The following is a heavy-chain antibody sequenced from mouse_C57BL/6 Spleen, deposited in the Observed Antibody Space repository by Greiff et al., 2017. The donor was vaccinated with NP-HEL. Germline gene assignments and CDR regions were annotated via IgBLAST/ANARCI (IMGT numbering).Heavy chain of an antibody. V-gene: IGHV1-15*01. CDR2: IDPETGGT. Sequence: QVHVKQSGAELVRPGASVTLSCKASGYTFTDYEMHWVKQTPVHGLEWIGAIDPETGGTAYNQKFKGKAILTADKSSSTAYMELRSLTSEDSAVYYCTRKWVYYDYDVGVWFAYWGQGTLVTVSA. J-gene: IGHJ3*01. D-gene: IGHD2-4*01. CDR3: TRKWVYYDYDVGVWFAY. CDR1: GYTFTDYE.